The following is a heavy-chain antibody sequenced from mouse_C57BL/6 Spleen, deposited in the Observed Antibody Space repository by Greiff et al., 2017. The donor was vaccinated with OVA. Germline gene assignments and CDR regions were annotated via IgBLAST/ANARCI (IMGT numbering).Heavy chain of an antibody. V-gene: IGHV1-82*01. CDR1: GYAFSSSW. CDR3: ARDEWAWFAY. J-gene: IGHJ3*01. Sequence: QVQLQQSGPELVKPGASVKISCKASGYAFSSSWMNWVKQRPGKGLEWIGRIYPGDGDTNYNGKFKGKATLTADKSSSTAYMQLSSLTSEDSAVYFCARDEWAWFAYWGQGTLVTVSA. CDR2: IYPGDGDT.